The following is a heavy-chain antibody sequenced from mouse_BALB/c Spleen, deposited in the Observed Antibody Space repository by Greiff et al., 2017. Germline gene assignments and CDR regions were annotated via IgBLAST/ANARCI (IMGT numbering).Heavy chain of an antibody. CDR1: GFTFSSFG. J-gene: IGHJ4*01. Sequence: EVQLVESGGGLVQPGGSRKLSCAASGFTFSSFGMHWVRQAPAKGLEWVAYISSGSSTIYYADTVKGRFTISRDNPENTLFLQMTSLRSEDTAMYYCARSGRYYAMDYWGQGTSVTVSS. CDR2: ISSGSSTI. CDR3: ARSGRYYAMDY. D-gene: IGHD3-1*01. V-gene: IGHV5-17*02.